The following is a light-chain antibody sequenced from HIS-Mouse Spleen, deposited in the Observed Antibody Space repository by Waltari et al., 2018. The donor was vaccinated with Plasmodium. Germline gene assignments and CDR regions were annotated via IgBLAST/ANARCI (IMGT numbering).Light chain of an antibody. V-gene: IGKV3-15*01. J-gene: IGKJ3*01. CDR3: QQYNNWSFT. CDR1: QSVSSN. Sequence: EIGLTQSSATLSVSPGERATLSCRASQSVSSNLAWYQKKPGQAPRLLIYGASTRATGIPARFSGSGSGTEFTLTISSLQSEDFAVYYCQQYNNWSFTFGPGTKVDIK. CDR2: GAS.